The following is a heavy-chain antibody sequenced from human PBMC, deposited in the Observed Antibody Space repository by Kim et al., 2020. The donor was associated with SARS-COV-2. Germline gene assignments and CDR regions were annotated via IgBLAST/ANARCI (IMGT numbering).Heavy chain of an antibody. V-gene: IGHV4-39*07. D-gene: IGHD6-19*01. CDR3: ARVLAVAVTFDY. Sequence: YYNPSLKSRVTISVDTSKNQFSLKLSSVTAADTAVYYCARVLAVAVTFDYWGQGTLVTVSS. J-gene: IGHJ4*02.